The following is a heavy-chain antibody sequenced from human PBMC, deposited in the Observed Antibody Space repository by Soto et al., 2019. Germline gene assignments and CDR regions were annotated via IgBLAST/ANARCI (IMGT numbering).Heavy chain of an antibody. Sequence: PSETLSLTCTVSGGSISGGGYYWSWIRQHPGKGLEWIGYIYYSGSTYYNPSLKSRVTISVDTSKNQFSLKLSSVTAADTAVYYCASSRYSGSYSRDAFDIWGLGTMVTVSS. D-gene: IGHD1-26*01. CDR2: IYYSGST. CDR3: ASSRYSGSYSRDAFDI. V-gene: IGHV4-31*03. J-gene: IGHJ3*02. CDR1: GGSISGGGYY.